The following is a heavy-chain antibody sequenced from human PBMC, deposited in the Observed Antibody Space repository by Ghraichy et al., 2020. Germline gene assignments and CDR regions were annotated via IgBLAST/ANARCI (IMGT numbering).Heavy chain of an antibody. CDR2: IYSGGSP. Sequence: GGSLRLSCAASGFTVSSNYMSWVRQAPGKGLEWVSVIYSGGSPYYSDSVKGRFTIYRDNSKNTLYLQMNSLRAEDTAVYYCAAGDYEEGPIDYWGQGTLVTVSS. CDR1: GFTVSSNY. D-gene: IGHD4-17*01. CDR3: AAGDYEEGPIDY. V-gene: IGHV3-66*01. J-gene: IGHJ4*02.